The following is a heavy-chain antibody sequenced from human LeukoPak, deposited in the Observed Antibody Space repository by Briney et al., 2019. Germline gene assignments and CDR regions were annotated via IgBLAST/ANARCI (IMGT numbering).Heavy chain of an antibody. CDR1: GYTFTSYA. D-gene: IGHD2-2*01. Sequence: GASVKVSCKASGYTFTSYAMHWVRQAPGQRLEWMGWINAGNGNTKYSQEFQGRVTITRDTSASTAYMELSSLRSEDMAVYYCAREVSMYCSSTSCYRSAFDIWGQGTMVTVSS. CDR3: AREVSMYCSSTSCYRSAFDI. CDR2: INAGNGNT. J-gene: IGHJ3*02. V-gene: IGHV1-3*03.